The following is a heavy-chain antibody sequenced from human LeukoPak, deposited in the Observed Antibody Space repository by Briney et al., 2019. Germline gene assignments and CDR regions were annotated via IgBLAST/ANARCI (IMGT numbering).Heavy chain of an antibody. Sequence: SETLSLICTVSGDSISSYYWSWIRQPPGKGLEWIGYIYYSGSTNYNPSLKSRLTISVDTPKNQCSLKLSSVTAADTAVYYCARSYYYFDYWGQGTLVTVSS. J-gene: IGHJ4*02. D-gene: IGHD2-8*01. CDR2: IYYSGST. V-gene: IGHV4-59*01. CDR3: ARSYYYFDY. CDR1: GDSISSYY.